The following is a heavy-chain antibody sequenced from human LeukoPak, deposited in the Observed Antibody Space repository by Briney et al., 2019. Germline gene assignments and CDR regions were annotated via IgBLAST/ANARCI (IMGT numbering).Heavy chain of an antibody. CDR3: ARGTGYDYVWGSYRPSYSLDY. CDR2: IHHSGST. D-gene: IGHD3-16*02. CDR1: GGSISTSNW. V-gene: IGHV4-4*02. Sequence: PSETLSLTCAVSGGSISTSNWWSWVRQPPEKGLEWIGEIHHSGSTSYNPSLKSRVTISVDNNNQFSLKVISVTAADTAVYYCARGTGYDYVWGSYRPSYSLDYWGQGTLVTVSS. J-gene: IGHJ4*02.